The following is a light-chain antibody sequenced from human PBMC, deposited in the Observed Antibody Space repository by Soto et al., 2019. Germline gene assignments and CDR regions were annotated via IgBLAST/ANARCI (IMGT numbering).Light chain of an antibody. CDR1: SSDVGSYNL. J-gene: IGLJ7*01. Sequence: QSALTQPASVSGSPGQSITISCTGTSSDVGSYNLVSWYQQHPGKAPKLIISEVSKRPSRISDRFSGSKSGSTASLTISGLQAEDEADYYCCSYAGTSTHTVFGGGTQLTVL. CDR3: CSYAGTSTHTV. V-gene: IGLV2-23*02. CDR2: EVS.